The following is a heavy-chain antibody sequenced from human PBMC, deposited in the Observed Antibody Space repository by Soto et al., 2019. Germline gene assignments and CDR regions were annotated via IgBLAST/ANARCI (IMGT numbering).Heavy chain of an antibody. CDR2: INHSGST. CDR3: ARDTLGAAAGTGWFDP. CDR1: GGSFSGYY. Sequence: QVQLQQWGAGLLKPSETLSLTCAVYGGSFSGYYWSWIRQPPGKGLEWIGEINHSGSTNYNPSLKSRVTISVDTSKNQFSLKLSSVTAADTAVYYCARDTLGAAAGTGWFDPWGQGTLVTVSS. V-gene: IGHV4-34*01. D-gene: IGHD6-13*01. J-gene: IGHJ5*02.